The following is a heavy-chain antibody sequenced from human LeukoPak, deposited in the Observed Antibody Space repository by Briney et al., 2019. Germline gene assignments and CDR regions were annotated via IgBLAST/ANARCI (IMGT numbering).Heavy chain of an antibody. CDR3: AKVVVVIAIPYYFDH. Sequence: GGSLRLSCAASGFTFSSYAMSWVRQATGKGLEWVSAISGSGGSTYYADSVKGRFTISRENSKNTLYLQMNSLRAEDTAVYYCAKVVVVIAIPYYFDHWGQGTLVNVSS. J-gene: IGHJ4*02. CDR1: GFTFSSYA. CDR2: ISGSGGST. V-gene: IGHV3-23*01. D-gene: IGHD2-21*01.